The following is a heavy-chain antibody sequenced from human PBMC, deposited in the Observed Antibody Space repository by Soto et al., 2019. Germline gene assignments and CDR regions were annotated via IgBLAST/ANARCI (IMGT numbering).Heavy chain of an antibody. J-gene: IGHJ4*02. CDR3: ARRGSYYFDS. Sequence: SETLSLTCAVYGGSFSGYYWSWIRQPPGKGLEWIGEINHSGSTNYNPSLKSRVAISVDTSKNQFSLTVSSVTAADTAVYYCARRGSYYFDSWGQGALVTVSS. CDR1: GGSFSGYY. CDR2: INHSGST. D-gene: IGHD2-15*01. V-gene: IGHV4-34*01.